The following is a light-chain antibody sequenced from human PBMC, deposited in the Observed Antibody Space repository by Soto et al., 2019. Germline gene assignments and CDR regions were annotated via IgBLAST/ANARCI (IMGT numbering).Light chain of an antibody. CDR3: QQRDSWPLT. Sequence: DMALTQSPSTLSVXPGERATLSCRASQSVSSKLAWYQQKSGQAPRXXIYDASTRATGIPARFSGTGSGTDFTLTISSLDPEDFAFYYCQQRDSWPLTFGGGTKVDIK. J-gene: IGKJ4*01. V-gene: IGKV3-11*01. CDR1: QSVSSK. CDR2: DAS.